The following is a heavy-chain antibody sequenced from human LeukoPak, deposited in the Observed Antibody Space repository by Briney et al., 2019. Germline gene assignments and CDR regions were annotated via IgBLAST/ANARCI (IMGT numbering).Heavy chain of an antibody. Sequence: GGSLRLSCAASGFTISRYTMHWVRQAPGKGLEFVSAISSDGVTTYYANSVKGRFTISRDNSKNTLYLQMDSLRAEDMAVYYCAREGSPGTFDYWGQGTLVTVSS. CDR2: ISSDGVTT. CDR1: GFTISRYT. D-gene: IGHD6-13*01. J-gene: IGHJ4*02. V-gene: IGHV3-64*01. CDR3: AREGSPGTFDY.